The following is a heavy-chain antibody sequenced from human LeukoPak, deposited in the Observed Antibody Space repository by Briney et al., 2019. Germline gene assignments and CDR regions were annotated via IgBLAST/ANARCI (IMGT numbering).Heavy chain of an antibody. J-gene: IGHJ4*02. D-gene: IGHD3-22*01. CDR1: GGSSSGYY. Sequence: SETLSLTCAVYGGSSSGYYWSWIRQPPGKGLEWIGEINHSGSTNYNPSLKSRVTISVDTSKNQFSLKLSSVTAADTAVYYCARGKGPDITMIVVAPRDFDYWGQGTLVIVSS. CDR2: INHSGST. V-gene: IGHV4-34*01. CDR3: ARGKGPDITMIVVAPRDFDY.